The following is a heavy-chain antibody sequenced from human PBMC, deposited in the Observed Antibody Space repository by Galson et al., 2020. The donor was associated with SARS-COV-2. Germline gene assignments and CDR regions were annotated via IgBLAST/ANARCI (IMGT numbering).Heavy chain of an antibody. Sequence: GESLKISCAASGFTFNIYAIHWVRQAPGKGLEWVAVLSYDGSNKYYADSVKGRFTISRDNSKNTVYLQMNSLRVEDTAVYYCAREGSGGGLNYIAAGGTGAFDIWGQGTLVTVSS. CDR2: LSYDGSNK. D-gene: IGHD6-25*01. V-gene: IGHV3-30*01. J-gene: IGHJ3*02. CDR1: GFTFNIYA. CDR3: AREGSGGGLNYIAAGGTGAFDI.